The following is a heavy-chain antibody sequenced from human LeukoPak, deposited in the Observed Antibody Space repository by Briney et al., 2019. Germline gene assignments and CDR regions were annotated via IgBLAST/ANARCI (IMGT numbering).Heavy chain of an antibody. CDR1: GFTFSNAW. D-gene: IGHD2-2*01. Sequence: GGSLRLSCAASGFTFSNAWMSWVRQAPGKGLEWVGRIKSKTDGGTTDYAAPVKGRFTISRDDSKNTLYLQMNSLKTEDTAVYYCTTLSAVVPAAYYYYYYMDVWGKGTTVTVSS. CDR3: TTLSAVVPAAYYYYYYMDV. V-gene: IGHV3-15*01. CDR2: IKSKTDGGTT. J-gene: IGHJ6*03.